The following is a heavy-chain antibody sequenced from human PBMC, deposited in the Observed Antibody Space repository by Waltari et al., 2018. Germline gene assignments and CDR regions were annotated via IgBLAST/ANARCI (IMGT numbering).Heavy chain of an antibody. CDR3: ARGLETRHRLKYNWFDP. V-gene: IGHV4-34*01. D-gene: IGHD6-25*01. CDR2: INHSGST. CDR1: GGSFSGYY. Sequence: QVQLQQWGAGLLKPSETLSLTCAVYGGSFSGYYWSWIRQPPGKGLEWIGEINHSGSTNYNPSLKSRVTISVDTSKNQFSLKLSSVTAADTAVYYCARGLETRHRLKYNWFDPWGQGTLVTVSS. J-gene: IGHJ5*02.